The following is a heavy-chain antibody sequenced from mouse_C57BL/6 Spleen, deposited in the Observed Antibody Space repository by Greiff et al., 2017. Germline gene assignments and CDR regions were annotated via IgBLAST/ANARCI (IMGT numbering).Heavy chain of an antibody. CDR1: GFTFSDYY. J-gene: IGHJ1*03. V-gene: IGHV5-16*01. CDR3: ARSHYYGSSYGYFDV. CDR2: INYDGSST. Sequence: EVMLVESEGGLVQPGSSMKLSCTASGFTFSDYYMAWVRQVPEKGLEWVANINYDGSSTYYLDSLKSRFIISRDNAKNILYLQMSSLKSEDTATYYCARSHYYGSSYGYFDVWGTGTTVTVSS. D-gene: IGHD1-1*01.